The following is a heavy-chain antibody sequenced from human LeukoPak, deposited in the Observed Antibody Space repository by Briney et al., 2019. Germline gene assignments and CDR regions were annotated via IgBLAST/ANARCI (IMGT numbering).Heavy chain of an antibody. D-gene: IGHD2/OR15-2a*01. V-gene: IGHV3-30-3*01. CDR2: ISYNGSNK. CDR1: GFTFSSYA. J-gene: IGHJ4*02. Sequence: GGSLRLSCAASGFTFSSYAMHWVRQAPGKGLEWVAVISYNGSNKYYADSVKGRFTISRDNSKNTLYLQMNSLRAEDTAVYYCAKALVENDSFEYWGQGTQVIVSS. CDR3: AKALVENDSFEY.